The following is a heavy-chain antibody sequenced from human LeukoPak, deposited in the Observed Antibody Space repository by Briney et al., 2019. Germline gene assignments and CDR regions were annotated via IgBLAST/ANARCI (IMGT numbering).Heavy chain of an antibody. CDR2: TYYRSKWYN. CDR1: GXSVSSDSTA. J-gene: IGHJ4*02. V-gene: IGHV6-1*01. D-gene: IGHD2-2*01. CDR3: ARGGRGYCSSTSCYFDY. Sequence: PSQTLSLTCAISGXSVSSDSTAWNWIRQSPSRGLEWLGRTYYRSKWYNDYAVSVKSRITINPDTSKNQFSLQLNSVTPEDTAVYYCARGGRGYCSSTSCYFDYWGQGTLVTVSS.